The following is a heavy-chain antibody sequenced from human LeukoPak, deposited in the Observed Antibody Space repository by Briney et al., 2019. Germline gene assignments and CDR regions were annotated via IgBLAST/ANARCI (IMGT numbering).Heavy chain of an antibody. CDR3: ARYTTAGYSSGWYGPSFDY. D-gene: IGHD6-19*01. CDR1: GFTFSSYW. J-gene: IGHJ4*02. Sequence: PGGSLRLSCAAPGFTFSSYWMNWVRQAPGKGLEWVANIKKDGSEKYYVDSVKGRFTISRDNAKNSLYLQMNSLRAEDTAVYYCARYTTAGYSSGWYGPSFDYWGQGTLVTVSS. V-gene: IGHV3-7*01. CDR2: IKKDGSEK.